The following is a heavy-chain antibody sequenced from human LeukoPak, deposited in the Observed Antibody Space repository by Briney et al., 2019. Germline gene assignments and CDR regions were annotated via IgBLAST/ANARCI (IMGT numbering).Heavy chain of an antibody. CDR3: VRPAWEGGN. Sequence: GGSLRLSCAASRFTFSDYWMSWVRQAPGKGLEWVANINADGSEKYYVDAVKGRFTISRDNAKNSLYLQMNSLRAEDTAVYYCVRPAWEGGNRGQGTLVTVSS. D-gene: IGHD1-26*01. CDR2: INADGSEK. J-gene: IGHJ4*02. CDR1: RFTFSDYW. V-gene: IGHV3-7*05.